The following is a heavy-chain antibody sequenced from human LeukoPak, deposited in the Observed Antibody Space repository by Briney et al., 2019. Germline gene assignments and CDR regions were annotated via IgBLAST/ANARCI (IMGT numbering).Heavy chain of an antibody. CDR2: ISWNSKNM. CDR3: VKGSLAVAGISDWLDS. V-gene: IGHV3-9*01. J-gene: IGHJ5*01. D-gene: IGHD6-19*01. CDR1: GLTFHYSF. Sequence: PGRSLRLPRSPSGLTFHYSFMHRLGQAPGRGLEWVSSISWNSKNMFYADSVRGRLTISRDNAKNSLYLQIDSLKLEDTAFYSSVKGSLAVAGISDWLDSWGQGTLVTVSS.